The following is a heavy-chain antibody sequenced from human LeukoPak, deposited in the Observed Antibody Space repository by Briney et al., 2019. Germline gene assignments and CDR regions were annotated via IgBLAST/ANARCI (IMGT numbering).Heavy chain of an antibody. Sequence: SETLSLTCAVSGGSISSSTYHWGWIRQAPGKGLEWIGTIYYSVLTYYSPSLRSRVTISLDTSRNQFPLKLTSVTAADTAVYFCARHPTTPDYWGQGTLVTVSS. V-gene: IGHV4-39*01. CDR3: ARHPTTPDY. J-gene: IGHJ4*02. CDR1: GGSISSSTYH. D-gene: IGHD1-14*01. CDR2: IYYSVLT.